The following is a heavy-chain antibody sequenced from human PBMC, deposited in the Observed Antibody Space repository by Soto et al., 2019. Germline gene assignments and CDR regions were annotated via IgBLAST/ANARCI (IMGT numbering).Heavy chain of an antibody. V-gene: IGHV3-23*01. D-gene: IGHD4-17*01. CDR2: ISGSGDST. Sequence: EVQLLESGGGLVQPGGSLRLSCAASGFTFSNYAMNWVRQAPGKGLEWVSVISGSGDSTYYTDSVKGRFTISRDNFKSTLHLQLSSLTAEDTAVYYCASAIRLGDYVALPLDYWGQGMLVTVSS. CDR3: ASAIRLGDYVALPLDY. J-gene: IGHJ4*02. CDR1: GFTFSNYA.